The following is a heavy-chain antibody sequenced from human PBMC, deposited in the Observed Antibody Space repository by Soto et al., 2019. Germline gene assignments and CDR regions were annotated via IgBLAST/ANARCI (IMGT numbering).Heavy chain of an antibody. V-gene: IGHV3-30*18. Sequence: QVQLVESGGGVVQPGRSLRLSCAASGFTFSSYGMHWVRQAPGKGLEWVAVISYDGSNKYYADSVKGRFTISRDNSKNTLYLQMNSLRAEDTAVYHCAKAMRRGSSYTKVDYWGQGTLVTVSS. CDR3: AKAMRRGSSYTKVDY. CDR2: ISYDGSNK. J-gene: IGHJ4*02. CDR1: GFTFSSYG. D-gene: IGHD2-15*01.